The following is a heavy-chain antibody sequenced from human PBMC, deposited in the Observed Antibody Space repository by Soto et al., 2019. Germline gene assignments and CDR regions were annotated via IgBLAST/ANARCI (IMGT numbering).Heavy chain of an antibody. CDR1: GDSVSSNSAT. V-gene: IGHV6-1*01. Sequence: SQTLSLTCAISGDSVSSNSATWDWIRQSPSRGLEWLGRTYYRSRWFNDYAGSVKGRITINPDTSNNQFSLQLTSLSPDDTAVYFWEGPRGDGWFYFGGRGPRVPVSS. D-gene: IGHD6-19*01. CDR2: TYYRSRWFN. J-gene: IGHJ4*02. CDR3: EGPRGDGWFYF.